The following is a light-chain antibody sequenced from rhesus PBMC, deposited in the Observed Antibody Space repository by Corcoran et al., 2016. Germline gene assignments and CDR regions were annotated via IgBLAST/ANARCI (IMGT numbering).Light chain of an antibody. Sequence: DIQMTQSPSSLSASVGDTVTITCRATQGISSWLAWYQQKPEKAPKHLNYKASSLHNGVPSRFSGSGAGTDFSLTISSIQSEDCATYFCQQYNSRPRTFGQGTKVEIK. CDR2: KAS. J-gene: IGKJ1*01. V-gene: IGKV1-22*01. CDR1: QGISSW. CDR3: QQYNSRPRT.